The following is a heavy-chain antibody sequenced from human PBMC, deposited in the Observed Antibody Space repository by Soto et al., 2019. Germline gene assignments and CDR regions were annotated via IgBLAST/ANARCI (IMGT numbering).Heavy chain of an antibody. Sequence: GGSLRLSCAASGFTFDDYAMHWVRQAPGKGLEWVSGISWNSGSIGYADSVKGRFTISRDNAKNSLYLQMNSLRAEDTALYYCAKARGLRSVTTYYFDYWGQGTLVTVSS. D-gene: IGHD4-17*01. CDR2: ISWNSGSI. CDR3: AKARGLRSVTTYYFDY. V-gene: IGHV3-9*01. J-gene: IGHJ4*02. CDR1: GFTFDDYA.